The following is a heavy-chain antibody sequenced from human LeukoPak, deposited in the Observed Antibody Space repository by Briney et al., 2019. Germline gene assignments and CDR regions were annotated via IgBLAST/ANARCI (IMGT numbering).Heavy chain of an antibody. J-gene: IGHJ4*02. CDR1: MVSKRRDY. D-gene: IGHD5-24*01. V-gene: IGHV4-59*08. Sequence: SETLSLTFMVAMVSKRRDYSTSSTQPPGKGLEWIGYVYYSGSTNYNPSLKSRVNISLDTSNHQFSLKMSSVTAADTAVSYCARRMAITTKARIAYWGQGILVTVSS. CDR3: ARRMAITTKARIAY. CDR2: VYYSGST.